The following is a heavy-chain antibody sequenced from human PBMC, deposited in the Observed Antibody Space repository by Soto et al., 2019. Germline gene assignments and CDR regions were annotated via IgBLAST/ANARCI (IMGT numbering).Heavy chain of an antibody. CDR3: ARDSGAALMN. Sequence: GGSLRLSCAASGFIVSSNYMSWVRQAPGKGLEWVSVIYSGGSTYYADSVKGRFTISRHNSKNTLYLQMNSLRAEDTAVYYCARDSGAALMNWGQGTLVTVSS. J-gene: IGHJ4*02. V-gene: IGHV3-53*04. D-gene: IGHD6-6*01. CDR1: GFIVSSNY. CDR2: IYSGGST.